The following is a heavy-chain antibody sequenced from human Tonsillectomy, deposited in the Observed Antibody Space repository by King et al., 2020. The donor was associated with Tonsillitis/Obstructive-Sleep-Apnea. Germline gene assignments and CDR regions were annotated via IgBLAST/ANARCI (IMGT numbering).Heavy chain of an antibody. CDR1: GGSFRGFY. CDR2: INHSGST. V-gene: IGHV4-34*01. Sequence: VQLQQWGAGLLKPSETLSLTCAVYGGSFRGFYWSWIRQPPGKGLEWIGEINHSGSTNYNPSLKSRVTISVDTSENQFSLKLTSVTAADTAVYYCARQGGVFGAFDIWGQGTMVTVSS. CDR3: ARQGGVFGAFDI. J-gene: IGHJ3*02. D-gene: IGHD3-3*01.